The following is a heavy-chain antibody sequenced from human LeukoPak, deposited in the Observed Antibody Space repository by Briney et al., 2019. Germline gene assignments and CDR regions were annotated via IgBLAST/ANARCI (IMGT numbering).Heavy chain of an antibody. V-gene: IGHV3-74*01. D-gene: IGHD5-24*01. CDR3: AREMATMRDY. J-gene: IGHJ4*02. CDR2: INSDGSST. Sequence: PGGSLRLSCAASGFTFSSYWMHWVRQAPGEGLVWVSRINSDGSSTSYADSVKGRFAISRDNAKNTLYLQMNSLRAEDTAVYYCAREMATMRDYWGQGTLVTVSS. CDR1: GFTFSSYW.